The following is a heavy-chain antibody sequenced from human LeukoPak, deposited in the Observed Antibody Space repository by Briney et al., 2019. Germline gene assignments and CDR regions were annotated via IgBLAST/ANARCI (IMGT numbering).Heavy chain of an antibody. J-gene: IGHJ3*02. CDR1: GYTFTSYD. CDR3: ARDKSTHDAFDI. CDR2: INPSGGST. D-gene: IGHD2/OR15-2a*01. Sequence: ASVNVSCKASGYTFTSYDINWVRQAPGQGLEWMGIINPSGGSTSYAQKFQGRVTMTRDTSTSTVYMELSSLRSEDTAVYYCARDKSTHDAFDIWGQGTMVTVSS. V-gene: IGHV1-46*01.